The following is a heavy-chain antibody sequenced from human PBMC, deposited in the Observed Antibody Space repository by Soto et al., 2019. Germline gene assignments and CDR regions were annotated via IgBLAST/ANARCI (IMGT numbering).Heavy chain of an antibody. J-gene: IGHJ3*01. CDR3: AHREGDDFVCWSYKDAFDV. CDR2: IYGDDGE. V-gene: IGHV2-5*02. Sequence: SGPTLVNPTQTLTLTCTFSGFSLSSSGVGVGWIRQPPGKALEWLALIYGDDGERYTPSLNSRLTITKDASKNQVVLTMTNMDPVDTDRYYCAHREGDDFVCWSYKDAFDVWG. D-gene: IGHD3-16*01. CDR1: GFSLSSSGVG.